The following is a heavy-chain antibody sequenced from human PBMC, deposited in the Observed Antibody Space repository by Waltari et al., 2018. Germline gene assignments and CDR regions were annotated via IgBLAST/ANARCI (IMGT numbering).Heavy chain of an antibody. J-gene: IGHJ6*03. CDR1: GYTFTSYA. CDR2: ITAGNGNT. D-gene: IGHD3-10*01. Sequence: QVQLVQSGAEVKKPGASVKVSGKASGYTFTSYAMHWVRQAHGPRLEWMGWITAGNGNTKYSQEFQGRVTITRDTSASTAYMELSSLRSEDMAVYYCARERNTGGDYYYMDVWGKGTTVTVSS. CDR3: ARERNTGGDYYYMDV. V-gene: IGHV1-3*03.